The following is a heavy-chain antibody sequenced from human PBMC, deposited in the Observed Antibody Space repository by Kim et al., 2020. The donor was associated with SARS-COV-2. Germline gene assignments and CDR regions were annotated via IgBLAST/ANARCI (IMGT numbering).Heavy chain of an antibody. V-gene: IGHV1-69*04. J-gene: IGHJ6*02. CDR3: ARDLGYCSGGSCYSGNYYYGMDV. D-gene: IGHD2-15*01. CDR1: GGTFSSYT. CDR2: IIPILGIA. Sequence: SVKVSCKASGGTFSSYTISWVRQAPGQGLEWMGRIIPILGIANYAQKFQGRVTITADKSTSTAYMELSSLRSEDTAVYYCARDLGYCSGGSCYSGNYYYGMDVWGQGTTVTVSS.